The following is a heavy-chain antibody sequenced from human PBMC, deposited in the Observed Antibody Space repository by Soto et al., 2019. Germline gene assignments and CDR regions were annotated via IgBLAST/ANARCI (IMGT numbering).Heavy chain of an antibody. V-gene: IGHV1-18*01. Sequence: ASVKVSCKASGYTFTSYGISCVRQAPGQGLEWMGWISAYNGNTNYAQKLQGRVTMTTDTSTSTAYMELRSLRSDDTAVYYCARERRYDSSGYYFPIDYWGQGTLVTVSS. CDR1: GYTFTSYG. J-gene: IGHJ4*02. CDR3: ARERRYDSSGYYFPIDY. D-gene: IGHD3-22*01. CDR2: ISAYNGNT.